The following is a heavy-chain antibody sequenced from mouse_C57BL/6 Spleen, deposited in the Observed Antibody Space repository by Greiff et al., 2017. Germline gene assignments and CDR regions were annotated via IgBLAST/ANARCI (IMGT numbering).Heavy chain of an antibody. D-gene: IGHD2-5*01. V-gene: IGHV3-6*01. Sequence: EVKLQESGPGLVKPSQSLSLTCSVTGYSITSGYYWNWIRQFPGNKLEWMGYISYDGSNNYNPSLKNRISITRDTSKNQFFLKLNSVTTEDTATYYCARGSNYEIFAYWGQGTLVTVSA. CDR1: GYSITSGYY. CDR2: ISYDGSN. J-gene: IGHJ3*01. CDR3: ARGSNYEIFAY.